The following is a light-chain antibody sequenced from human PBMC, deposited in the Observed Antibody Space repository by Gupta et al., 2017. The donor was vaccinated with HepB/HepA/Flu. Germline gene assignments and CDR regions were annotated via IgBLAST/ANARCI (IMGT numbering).Light chain of an antibody. J-gene: IGKJ3*01. CDR1: QSVSSSY. CDR3: HQEGSSIFT. V-gene: IGKV3-20*01. Sequence: EIVLTQSTGTLSLSPGERATLSCRASQSVSSSYLAWYQQKPGQAPRLLIYGASSRATGIPDRFSGSGSGTDFTLTISRLEPEDFAVYYCHQEGSSIFTFGHGTKVDIK. CDR2: GAS.